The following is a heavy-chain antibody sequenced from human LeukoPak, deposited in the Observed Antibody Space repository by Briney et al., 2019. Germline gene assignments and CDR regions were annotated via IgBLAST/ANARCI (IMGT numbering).Heavy chain of an antibody. CDR1: GYSFNNYW. Sequence: GESLQISCKGSGYSFNNYWIGWVRQMPGKGLEWMGVIYPGDSDTRYSPSFQGQVTISADKSISTAYLQWSSLKASDTAMYYCARHWEAVDYWGQGTLVTVSS. V-gene: IGHV5-51*01. J-gene: IGHJ4*02. CDR2: IYPGDSDT. D-gene: IGHD1-26*01. CDR3: ARHWEAVDY.